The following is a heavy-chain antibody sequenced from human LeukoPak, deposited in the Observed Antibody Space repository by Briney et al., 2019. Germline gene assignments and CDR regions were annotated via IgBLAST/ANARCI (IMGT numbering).Heavy chain of an antibody. V-gene: IGHV3-53*01. Sequence: GGSLRLSCAASGFTVSSNYMSWVRQAPGKGLEWGSVIYSGGSTYYADSVKGRFTISRDNSKNTLYLQMNSLRAEDTAVYYCARELYETEYSGSYEAYGYFDYWGQGTLVTVSS. D-gene: IGHD1-26*01. CDR2: IYSGGST. CDR1: GFTVSSNY. J-gene: IGHJ4*02. CDR3: ARELYETEYSGSYEAYGYFDY.